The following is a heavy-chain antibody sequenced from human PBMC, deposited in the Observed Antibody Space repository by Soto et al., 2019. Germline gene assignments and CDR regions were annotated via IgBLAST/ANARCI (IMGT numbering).Heavy chain of an antibody. CDR2: IYYSGST. D-gene: IGHD3-16*01. CDR1: GGSISSSSYY. CDR3: ARKGYDYIWGIRPLYNWFDP. J-gene: IGHJ5*02. Sequence: QLQLQESGPGLVKPSETLSLTCTVSGGSISSSSYYWGWIRQPPGKGLEWIGSIYYSGSTYYNSSLKSRVTISVDTSKNQFSLKLSSVTAADTAVYYCARKGYDYIWGIRPLYNWFDPWGQGTLVTVSS. V-gene: IGHV4-39*01.